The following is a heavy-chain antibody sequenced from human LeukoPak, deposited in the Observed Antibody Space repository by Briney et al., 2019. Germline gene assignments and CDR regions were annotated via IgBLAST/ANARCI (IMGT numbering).Heavy chain of an antibody. D-gene: IGHD3-3*01. V-gene: IGHV4-59*01. J-gene: IGHJ4*02. CDR2: IYYTGST. CDR1: GGSISRDY. Sequence: SETLSLTCTVSGGSISRDYWSWIRQPPGKGLEWIGYIYYTGSTNYNPSLKSRVTISVDTSKNQFSLKLSSVTAADTAVYYCARDLEWLSAWGQGTLVTVSS. CDR3: ARDLEWLSA.